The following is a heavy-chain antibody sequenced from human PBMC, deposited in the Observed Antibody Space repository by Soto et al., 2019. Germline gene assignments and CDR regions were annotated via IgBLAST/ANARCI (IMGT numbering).Heavy chain of an antibody. J-gene: IGHJ6*03. Sequence: QVQLQESGPGLVKPSGTLSLTCAVSSGSISSSNWWSWVRQPPGKGLEWIGEIYHSGSTNYNPSLKSRVTISVDKSKNQFSLKLSSVTAADTAVYYCARGGEGGYDTPYYYYYYMDVWGKGTTVTVSS. V-gene: IGHV4-4*02. CDR2: IYHSGST. CDR1: SGSISSSNW. D-gene: IGHD5-12*01. CDR3: ARGGEGGYDTPYYYYYYMDV.